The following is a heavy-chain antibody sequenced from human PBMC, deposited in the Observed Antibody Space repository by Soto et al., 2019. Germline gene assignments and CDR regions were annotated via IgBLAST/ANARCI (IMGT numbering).Heavy chain of an antibody. CDR1: GFTVSSNY. Sequence: GGSLILSCAASGFTVSSNYMSWVRQAPGKGLEWVSVIYSGGSTYYADSVKGRFTISRDNSKNTLYLQMNSLRAEDTAVYYCARTDNWYFDLWGRGTLVTVSS. CDR3: ARTDNWYFDL. V-gene: IGHV3-53*01. D-gene: IGHD3-9*01. CDR2: IYSGGST. J-gene: IGHJ2*01.